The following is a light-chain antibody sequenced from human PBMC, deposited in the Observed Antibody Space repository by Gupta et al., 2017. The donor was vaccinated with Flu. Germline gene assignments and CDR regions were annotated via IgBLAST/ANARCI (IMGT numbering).Light chain of an antibody. CDR1: SGNIATNY. CDR3: QSYDKTNGV. V-gene: IGLV6-57*01. Sequence: SSGNIATNYVQWYLQRPGSSPTTVIYEDNQRPSGVPDRFSGSIDISSNSASLTISGLETEDEGDYYSQSYDKTNGVFGGGTKLTVL. J-gene: IGLJ3*02. CDR2: EDN.